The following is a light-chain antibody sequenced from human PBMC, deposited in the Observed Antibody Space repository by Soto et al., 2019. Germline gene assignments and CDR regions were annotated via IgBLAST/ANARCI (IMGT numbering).Light chain of an antibody. Sequence: DIQMTQSPSTLSASAGDRVTITCRASQTINSWLAWYQHKPGKAPKLLIYKASSVESGVPSRFSGSESGTEFTLTISSLQPDDFATYYCQEYNSYSSTFGQGTKLEIK. J-gene: IGKJ2*01. CDR3: QEYNSYSST. CDR1: QTINSW. CDR2: KAS. V-gene: IGKV1-5*03.